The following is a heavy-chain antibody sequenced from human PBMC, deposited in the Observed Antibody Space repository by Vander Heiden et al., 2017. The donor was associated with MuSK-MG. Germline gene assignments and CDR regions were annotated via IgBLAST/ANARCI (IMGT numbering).Heavy chain of an antibody. CDR3: ARDLIGYCNGGTCDDLGNP. J-gene: IGHJ4*02. CDR1: GHFLKGDA. V-gene: IGHV7-4-1*02. CDR2: INTNSGNP. D-gene: IGHD2-15*01. Sequence: QVQLVQSESELKKPGASVKVSCKVFGHFLKGDALNWVRQAPGQGLQWMGWINTNSGNPTYAQGFMGRFVFSWDPSITTAFLQISGLQSEDTAVYFCARDLIGYCNGGTCDDLGNPWGQGTLVTVSS.